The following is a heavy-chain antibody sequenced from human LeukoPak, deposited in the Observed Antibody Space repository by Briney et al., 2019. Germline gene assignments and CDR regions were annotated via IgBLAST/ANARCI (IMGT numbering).Heavy chain of an antibody. J-gene: IGHJ4*02. CDR1: GGSFSGYY. Sequence: SETLSLTCAVYGGSFSGYYWSWIRQPPGTGLEWIGEINHSGSTNYKPSLKSRVTISVDTSKNQFSLKLSSVTAADTAVYYCASRQQLRGSGYSRWGQGTLVTVSS. V-gene: IGHV4-34*01. CDR2: INHSGST. CDR3: ASRQQLRGSGYSR. D-gene: IGHD3-22*01.